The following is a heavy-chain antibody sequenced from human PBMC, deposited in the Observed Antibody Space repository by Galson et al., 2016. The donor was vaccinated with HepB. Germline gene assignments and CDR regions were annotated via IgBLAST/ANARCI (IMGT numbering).Heavy chain of an antibody. Sequence: SLRLSCAASGFTFSTYAMTWVRQAPGKGLEWVSSVTGSGSWTYYADSVKGRLTISRDSSKNTLYLQMNSLRAEDTAVYYCARDPNGDYFGAFDFWGQGTMVTGSS. CDR1: GFTFSTYA. CDR3: ARDPNGDYFGAFDF. J-gene: IGHJ3*01. V-gene: IGHV3-23*01. D-gene: IGHD4-17*01. CDR2: VTGSGSWT.